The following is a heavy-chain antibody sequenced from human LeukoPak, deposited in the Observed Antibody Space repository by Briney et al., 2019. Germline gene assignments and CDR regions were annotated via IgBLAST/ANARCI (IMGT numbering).Heavy chain of an antibody. CDR1: GFTFSSYG. Sequence: PGRSLRLSCAASGFTFSSYGMHWVRQAPGKGLEWEAVISYDGSNKYYADSVKGRFTISRDNSKNTLYLQMNSLRAEDTAVYYCAKWGRRLEGYFDYWGQGTLVTVSS. CDR3: AKWGRRLEGYFDY. V-gene: IGHV3-30*18. D-gene: IGHD7-27*01. CDR2: ISYDGSNK. J-gene: IGHJ4*02.